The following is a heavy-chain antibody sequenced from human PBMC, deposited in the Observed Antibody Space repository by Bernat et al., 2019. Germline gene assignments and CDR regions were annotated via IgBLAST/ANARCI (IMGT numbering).Heavy chain of an antibody. CDR3: AKGGLIGTSPFDY. CDR2: IYYSGST. V-gene: IGHV4-31*03. CDR1: GGSISSGGYY. J-gene: IGHJ4*02. D-gene: IGHD3-10*01. Sequence: QVQLQESGPGLVKPSQTLSLTCTVSGGSISSGGYYLSWIRQHPGKGLEWIGYIYYSGSTYYNPSLKSRVTISVDTSKNQFSLKLSSVTAPDTAVYCCAKGGLIGTSPFDYWGQGTLVTVSS.